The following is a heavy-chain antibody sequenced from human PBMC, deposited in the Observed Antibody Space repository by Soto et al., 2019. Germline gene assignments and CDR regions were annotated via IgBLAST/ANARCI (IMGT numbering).Heavy chain of an antibody. D-gene: IGHD2-15*01. CDR1: GYTFTSYD. CDR2: MNPNSGKT. CDR3: ARGAGYCSGGSCLNWFDP. Sequence: QVQLVQSGAEVKKPGASVKVSCKASGYTFTSYDFNWVRQATGQGLEWMGWMNPNSGKTGYAQKFQGSVTMTRNTSISTAYMELSSLRSEDTAVYYCARGAGYCSGGSCLNWFDPWGQGTLVTVSS. V-gene: IGHV1-8*01. J-gene: IGHJ5*02.